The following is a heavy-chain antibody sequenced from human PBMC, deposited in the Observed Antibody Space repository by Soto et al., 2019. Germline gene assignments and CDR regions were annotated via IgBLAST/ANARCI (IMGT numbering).Heavy chain of an antibody. CDR1: GYSFTSYW. CDR3: ARLVAARPQPDF. CDR2: IDPSDSYT. Sequence: SLKVSCNGSGYSFTSYWISWVRQMHGKGLECMGSIDPSDSYTNYRPSFQGHVTISADKSISTAYLQWSSLNASDTAMYDCARLVAARPQPDFWGQGTLVTV. J-gene: IGHJ4*02. D-gene: IGHD6-6*01. V-gene: IGHV5-10-1*01.